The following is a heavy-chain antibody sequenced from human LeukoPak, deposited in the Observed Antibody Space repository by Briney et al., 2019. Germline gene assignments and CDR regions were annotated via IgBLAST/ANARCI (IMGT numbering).Heavy chain of an antibody. V-gene: IGHV3-23*01. CDR2: ISGSGGST. CDR1: GFTFSSYG. CDR3: AKDRDAFDI. J-gene: IGHJ3*02. Sequence: GGSLRLSCAASGFTFSSYGMHWVRQAPGRGLEWVSAISGSGGSTYYADSVKGRFTISRDNSKNTLYLQMNSLRAEDTAVYYCAKDRDAFDIWGQGTMVTVSS.